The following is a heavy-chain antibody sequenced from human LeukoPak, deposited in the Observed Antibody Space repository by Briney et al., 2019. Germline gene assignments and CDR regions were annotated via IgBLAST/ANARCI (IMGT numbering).Heavy chain of an antibody. V-gene: IGHV3-48*04. Sequence: GGSLRLSCAASGFTFSSYGMHWVRQAPGKGLEWVSYISSSGSTIYYADSVKGRFTISRDNAKNSLYLQMNSLRAENTAVYYCAELGITMIGGVWGKGATVTISS. J-gene: IGHJ6*04. CDR2: ISSSGSTI. CDR3: AELGITMIGGV. CDR1: GFTFSSYG. D-gene: IGHD3-10*02.